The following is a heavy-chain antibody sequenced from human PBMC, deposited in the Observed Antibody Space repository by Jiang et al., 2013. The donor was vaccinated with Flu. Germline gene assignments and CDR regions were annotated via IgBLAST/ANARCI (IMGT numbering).Heavy chain of an antibody. CDR1: GGSISSSNW. Sequence: GSGLVKPSGTLSLTCAVSGGSISSSNWWSWVRQPPGKGLEWIGEIYHSGSTNYNPSLKSRVTISVDKSKNQFSLKLSSVTAADTVVYYCARSGFKDIVVVPAAINYYYYGMDVWGQGTTVTVSS. D-gene: IGHD2-2*01. CDR2: IYHSGST. V-gene: IGHV4-4*02. CDR3: ARSGFKDIVVVPAAINYYYYGMDV. J-gene: IGHJ6*02.